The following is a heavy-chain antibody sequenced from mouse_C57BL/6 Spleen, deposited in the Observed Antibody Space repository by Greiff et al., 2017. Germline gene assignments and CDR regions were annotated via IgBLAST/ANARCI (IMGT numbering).Heavy chain of an antibody. D-gene: IGHD2-3*01. Sequence: QVQLQQSRAELMKPGASVKLSCKATGYTFTGYWIEWVKQRPGHGLEWIGDILPGSGSTNYNEKFKGKATFTADTSSNTAYMQLSSLTTEDSAIYDCAGYDGLWYFDVWGKGTTVTVSS. CDR2: ILPGSGST. V-gene: IGHV1-9*01. CDR3: AGYDGLWYFDV. CDR1: GYTFTGYW. J-gene: IGHJ1*03.